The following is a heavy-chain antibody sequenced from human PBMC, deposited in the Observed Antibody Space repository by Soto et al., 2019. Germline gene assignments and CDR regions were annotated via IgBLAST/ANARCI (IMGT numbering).Heavy chain of an antibody. Sequence: PVRSLRLSCAASGFTFSNAWVTWVRQAPGKGLEWVSVIYSGGSTYYADSVKGRFTISRDNSKNTLYLQMNSLRAEDTAVYYCARADEDHGMDVWGQGTTVTVSS. J-gene: IGHJ6*02. CDR1: GFTFSNAW. V-gene: IGHV3-53*01. CDR2: IYSGGST. CDR3: ARADEDHGMDV.